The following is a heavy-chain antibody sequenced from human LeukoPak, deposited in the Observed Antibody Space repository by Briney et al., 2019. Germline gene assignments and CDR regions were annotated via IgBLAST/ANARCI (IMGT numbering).Heavy chain of an antibody. J-gene: IGHJ4*02. D-gene: IGHD2-8*02. CDR2: ISSSSSYI. CDR3: ARDGYCTGGVCYRKVDY. V-gene: IGHV3-21*01. Sequence: GGSLRLSCAASGFTFSSYGMHWVRQAPGKGLEWVSSISSSSSYIYYADSVKGRFTISRDNAKNSLYLQMNSLRAEDTAVYYCARDGYCTGGVCYRKVDYWGQGTLVTVSS. CDR1: GFTFSSYG.